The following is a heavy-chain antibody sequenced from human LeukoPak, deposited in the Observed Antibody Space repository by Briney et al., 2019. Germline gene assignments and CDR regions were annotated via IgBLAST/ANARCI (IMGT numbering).Heavy chain of an antibody. Sequence: GGSLRLSCAASGFTFSSSGMHWVRQPPGKGLEWVTFLRYDGSNKYYADSVKGRFTISRDNSKNTLFLQMNSLRAEDTAVYYCARGGLRLGELSIDYWGQGTLVTVSS. CDR3: ARGGLRLGELSIDY. V-gene: IGHV3-30*02. D-gene: IGHD3-16*02. J-gene: IGHJ4*02. CDR1: GFTFSSSG. CDR2: LRYDGSNK.